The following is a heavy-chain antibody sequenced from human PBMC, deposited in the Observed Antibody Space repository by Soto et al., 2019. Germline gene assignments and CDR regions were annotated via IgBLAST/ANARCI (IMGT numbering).Heavy chain of an antibody. CDR3: ARYDGLRYFDWLPHYYYYYMDV. D-gene: IGHD3-9*01. CDR2: IKQDGSEK. J-gene: IGHJ6*03. Sequence: GGSLRLSCAASGFTFSSYWMSWVRQAPGKGLEWVANIKQDGSEKYYVDSVKGRFTISRDNAKNSLYLQMNSLRAEDTAVYYCARYDGLRYFDWLPHYYYYYMDVWGKGTTVTVSS. CDR1: GFTFSSYW. V-gene: IGHV3-7*01.